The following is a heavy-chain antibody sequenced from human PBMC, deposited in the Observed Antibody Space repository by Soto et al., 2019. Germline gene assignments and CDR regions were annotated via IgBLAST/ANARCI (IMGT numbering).Heavy chain of an antibody. Sequence: GGSLRLSCAASGFTFISYAIIFCRQAPGKGLEWVSAISGSGGSTYYADSVKGRFTISRDNSKNTLYLQMNSLRAEDTAVYYCAKFRTIAVASEGEFDYWGQGTLVTVSS. CDR1: GFTFISYA. CDR3: AKFRTIAVASEGEFDY. V-gene: IGHV3-23*01. CDR2: ISGSGGST. J-gene: IGHJ4*02. D-gene: IGHD6-19*01.